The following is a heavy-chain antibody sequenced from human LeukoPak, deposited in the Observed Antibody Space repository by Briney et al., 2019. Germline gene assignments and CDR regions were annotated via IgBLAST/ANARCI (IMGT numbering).Heavy chain of an antibody. Sequence: PGGSLRLSCAASGFTFSSYGMHWVRQALGKGLEWVAVIWYDGSNKYYADSVKGRFTISRDNSKNTLYLQMNSLRAEDTAVYYCARDLLHMDVWGQGTTVTVSS. CDR3: ARDLLHMDV. CDR1: GFTFSSYG. V-gene: IGHV3-33*01. CDR2: IWYDGSNK. D-gene: IGHD2-15*01. J-gene: IGHJ6*02.